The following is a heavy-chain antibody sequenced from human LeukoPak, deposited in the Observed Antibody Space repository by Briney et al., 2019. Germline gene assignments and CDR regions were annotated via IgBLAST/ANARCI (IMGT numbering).Heavy chain of an antibody. CDR3: ARGYCSSTSCGPDY. CDR1: GGTFSSYA. CDR2: INPNSGGT. D-gene: IGHD2-2*01. V-gene: IGHV1-2*02. Sequence: ASVKVSCKASGGTFSSYAISWVRQAPGQGLEWMAWINPNSGGTNYAQTFQGRVTMTRDTSISTVYMELSRLRSDDTAVYYCARGYCSSTSCGPDYWGQGTLVTVSS. J-gene: IGHJ4*02.